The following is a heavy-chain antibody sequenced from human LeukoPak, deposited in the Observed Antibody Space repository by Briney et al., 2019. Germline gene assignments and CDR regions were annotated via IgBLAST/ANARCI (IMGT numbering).Heavy chain of an antibody. CDR1: GFTFSSYA. CDR3: ARDPIAMVRGVINYGMDV. J-gene: IGHJ6*04. V-gene: IGHV3-30*04. D-gene: IGHD3-10*01. CDR2: ISYDGSNK. Sequence: GGSLRLSCAASGFTFSSYAMHWVRQAPGKGLEWVAVISYDGSNKYYADSVKGRFTISRDNSKNTLYPQMNSLRAEDTAVYYCARDPIAMVRGVINYGMDVWGKGTTVTVSS.